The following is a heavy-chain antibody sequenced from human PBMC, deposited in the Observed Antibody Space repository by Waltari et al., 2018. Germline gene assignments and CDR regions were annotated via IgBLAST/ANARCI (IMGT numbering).Heavy chain of an antibody. CDR1: DFHFSTFW. J-gene: IGHJ4*02. Sequence: EVQLAESGGGLVQPGGSMGLSGVVSDFHFSTFWMTWVRQATGRGLEWVANINYNGNEKNYVDSVKGRFTISRDNARSSLYLQMNSLRVEDTAVYYCATYRWLGYWGQGTLVTVSS. D-gene: IGHD3-10*01. CDR2: INYNGNEK. V-gene: IGHV3-7*03. CDR3: ATYRWLGY.